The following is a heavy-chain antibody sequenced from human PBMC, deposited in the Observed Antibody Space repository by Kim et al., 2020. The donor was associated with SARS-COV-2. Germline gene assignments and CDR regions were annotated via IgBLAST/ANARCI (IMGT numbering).Heavy chain of an antibody. V-gene: IGHV3-7*01. Sequence: GSGKKYVGSLRGRFTISRDNTRNSLYLQMESLRAEDTAVYYCTTKNYWGQGTLVTVSS. CDR2: GSGK. CDR3: TTKNY. J-gene: IGHJ4*02.